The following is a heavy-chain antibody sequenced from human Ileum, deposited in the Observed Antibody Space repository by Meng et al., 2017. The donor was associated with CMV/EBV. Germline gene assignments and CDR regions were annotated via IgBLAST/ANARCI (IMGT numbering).Heavy chain of an antibody. Sequence: TGGSKRRAKGWTWVRQNTGKGMEWIGEVYRGGKDMNKQKQQSRINISVDDSTNQVSLRLRSVTAADTAMYYCTTGSAYSPPGQFHQWGQGTLVTVSS. J-gene: IGHJ4*02. CDR2: VYRGGKD. CDR1: GGSKRRAKG. D-gene: IGHD3-22*01. V-gene: IGHV4-4*02. CDR3: TTGSAYSPPGQFHQ.